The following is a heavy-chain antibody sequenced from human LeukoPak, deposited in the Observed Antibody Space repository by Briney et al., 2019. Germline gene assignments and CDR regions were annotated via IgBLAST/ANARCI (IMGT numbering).Heavy chain of an antibody. Sequence: ASVKVSCKASGYTFTAYYMHWVRQAPGQGLEWMGWINPKSGGTNHAQKFQGRVTITRDTSISTAYMELSRLRSDDTAMYYCARDHPGIAAAGTDYWGQGTLVTVSS. CDR2: INPKSGGT. D-gene: IGHD6-13*01. CDR3: ARDHPGIAAAGTDY. J-gene: IGHJ4*02. V-gene: IGHV1-2*02. CDR1: GYTFTAYY.